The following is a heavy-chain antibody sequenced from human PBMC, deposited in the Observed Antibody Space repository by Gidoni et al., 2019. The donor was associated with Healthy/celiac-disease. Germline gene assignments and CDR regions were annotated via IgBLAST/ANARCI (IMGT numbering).Heavy chain of an antibody. CDR3: VRFNILTGYWGFDY. CDR1: GFTFSSYA. D-gene: IGHD3-9*01. V-gene: IGHV3-23*01. J-gene: IGHJ4*02. Sequence: EVQLLESGGGLVQPGGSLRLSCAASGFTFSSYAMSWVRQAPGKGLEWVSAISGSGGSTYYADSVKGRLTISRDNSKNTLYLQMNSLRAEDTAVYYCVRFNILTGYWGFDYWGQGTLVTVSS. CDR2: ISGSGGST.